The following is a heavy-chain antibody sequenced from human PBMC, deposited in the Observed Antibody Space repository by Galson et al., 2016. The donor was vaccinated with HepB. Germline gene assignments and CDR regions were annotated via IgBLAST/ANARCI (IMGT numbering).Heavy chain of an antibody. Sequence: SLRLSCAASGFTFSTYVMNWVRQAPGKGLEWVSTITGGGDTTYYADSVKGRFTISRENSRNTLSLQMNSLRGEDTAVYYCARRAGPGWGAFDMWGQGTMVTVSP. V-gene: IGHV3-23*01. CDR3: ARRAGPGWGAFDM. J-gene: IGHJ3*02. CDR1: GFTFSTYV. D-gene: IGHD1-14*01. CDR2: ITGGGDTT.